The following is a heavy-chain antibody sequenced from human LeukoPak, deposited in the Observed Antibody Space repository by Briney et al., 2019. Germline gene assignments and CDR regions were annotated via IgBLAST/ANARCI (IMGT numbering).Heavy chain of an antibody. Sequence: ESLKISCKGSGYSFTSYWIGWVRQMPGKGLEWMGIIYPGDSDTRYSPSFQGQVTISADKSISTAYLQWSSLKASDTAMYFCARRPYCSSNSCPRVFEYWGQGTLVTVSS. D-gene: IGHD2-2*01. J-gene: IGHJ4*02. CDR3: ARRPYCSSNSCPRVFEY. CDR2: IYPGDSDT. V-gene: IGHV5-51*01. CDR1: GYSFTSYW.